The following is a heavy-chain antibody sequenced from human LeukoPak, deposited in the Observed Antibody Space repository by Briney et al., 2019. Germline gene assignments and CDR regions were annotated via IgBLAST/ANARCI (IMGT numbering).Heavy chain of an antibody. CDR1: GGTFSSYA. CDR3: ARDPIYCTNGVCYTHAEYFQH. J-gene: IGHJ1*01. Sequence: SVKVSCKASGGTFSSYAISWVRQAPGQGLEWMGGIIPIFGTANYAQKFQGRVTITADESTSTAYMELSSLRSEDTAVYYCARDPIYCTNGVCYTHAEYFQHWGQGTLVTVSS. D-gene: IGHD2-8*01. V-gene: IGHV1-69*13. CDR2: IIPIFGTA.